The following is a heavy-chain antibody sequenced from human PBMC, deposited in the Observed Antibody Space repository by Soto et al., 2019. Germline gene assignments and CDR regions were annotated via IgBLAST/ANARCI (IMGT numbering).Heavy chain of an antibody. CDR2: IYHSGST. V-gene: IGHV4-4*02. CDR3: ARKPLAAAGTYYYYGMDV. J-gene: IGHJ6*02. D-gene: IGHD6-13*01. Sequence: SETLSLTCGVSGGSISSSNWLSWVLQPPWKGLEWIGEIYHSGSTNYNPSLKSRVTISVDKSKNQFSLKLSSVTAADTAVYYCARKPLAAAGTYYYYGMDVWGQGTTVTVSS. CDR1: GGSISSSNW.